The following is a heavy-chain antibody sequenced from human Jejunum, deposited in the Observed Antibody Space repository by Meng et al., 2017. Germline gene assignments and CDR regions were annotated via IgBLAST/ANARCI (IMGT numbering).Heavy chain of an antibody. V-gene: IGHV1-2*02. Sequence: ASVKVSCKASGYTFTGYYMHWVRQAPGQGLEWMGWINPNSGGTKYAQKFQGRVTMTRDTSISTAYMELSSLRSDDTAVYYCAREAAGTALRNFDYWGQGTLVTVSS. CDR3: AREAAGTALRNFDY. D-gene: IGHD6-13*01. CDR2: INPNSGGT. CDR1: GYTFTGYY. J-gene: IGHJ4*02.